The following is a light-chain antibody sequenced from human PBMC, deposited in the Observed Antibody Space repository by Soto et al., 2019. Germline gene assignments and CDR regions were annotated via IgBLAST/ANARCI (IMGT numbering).Light chain of an antibody. CDR1: SGDVLSYDG. Sequence: QSALTQPASVSGSPGQSITISCTGPSGDVLSYDGVSWYQHHPGKAPKLLIYEGTKRPSGVSDRFSGPKSGHMASLTISGLQSEDEADYYCCLYAYDNGWLLGGGTKLTVL. CDR3: CLYAYDNGWL. J-gene: IGLJ3*02. CDR2: EGT. V-gene: IGLV2-23*01.